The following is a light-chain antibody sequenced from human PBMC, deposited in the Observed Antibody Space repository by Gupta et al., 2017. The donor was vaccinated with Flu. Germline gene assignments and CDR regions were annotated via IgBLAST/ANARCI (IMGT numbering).Light chain of an antibody. Sequence: IVLTQSPGTLSLSPGERATLSCRASQSVSSNYLAWYQQRPGQAPRLLTYGASNRATGIPDRFSGSGSGTDFTLTISRLESEDFAMYYCQQYGSSPPYTFGQGTRLDI. CDR2: GAS. J-gene: IGKJ2*01. CDR3: QQYGSSPPYT. CDR1: QSVSSNY. V-gene: IGKV3-20*01.